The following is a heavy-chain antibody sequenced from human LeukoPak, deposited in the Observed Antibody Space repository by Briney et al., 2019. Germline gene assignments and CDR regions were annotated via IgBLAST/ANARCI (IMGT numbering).Heavy chain of an antibody. J-gene: IGHJ4*02. CDR3: ARDLQGYDSSGHYLYFDY. CDR1: GFTFSTYT. Sequence: GGSLRLSCAASGFTFSTYTMIWVRQAPGKGLEWVSSISSSSCHIYYADSVKGRFTVSRDNAKKSLYLQMNSLRAEDTAVYYCARDLQGYDSSGHYLYFDYWGQGTLVTVSS. V-gene: IGHV3-21*01. CDR2: ISSSSCHI. D-gene: IGHD3-22*01.